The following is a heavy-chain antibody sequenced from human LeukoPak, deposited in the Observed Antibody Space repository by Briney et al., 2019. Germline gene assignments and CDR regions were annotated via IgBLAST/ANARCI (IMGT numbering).Heavy chain of an antibody. J-gene: IGHJ4*02. D-gene: IGHD5-24*01. V-gene: IGHV3-11*04. Sequence: GGSLRLSCAASGFTFSSYAMSWIRQAPGKGLEWVSYISNSGNTIYYADSVKGRFTISRDNAKNSLYLQMNSLRAEDTAVYYCARDRGRRRDGYDYPFDYWGQGTLVTVSS. CDR3: ARDRGRRRDGYDYPFDY. CDR1: GFTFSSYA. CDR2: ISNSGNTI.